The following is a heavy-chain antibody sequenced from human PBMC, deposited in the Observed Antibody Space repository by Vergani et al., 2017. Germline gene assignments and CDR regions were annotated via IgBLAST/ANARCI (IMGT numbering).Heavy chain of an antibody. CDR1: GYTFTSYA. V-gene: IGHV1-3*01. CDR3: ARDRPAYSSGLVIAFDI. Sequence: QVQLVQSGAEVKKPGASVKVSCKASGYTFTSYAMHWVRQAPGQRLEWMGWINAGNGNTKYSQKFQDRVTITRDTSASTAYMELSSLRSEDTAVYYCARDRPAYSSGLVIAFDIWGQGTMVTVSS. D-gene: IGHD6-19*01. J-gene: IGHJ3*02. CDR2: INAGNGNT.